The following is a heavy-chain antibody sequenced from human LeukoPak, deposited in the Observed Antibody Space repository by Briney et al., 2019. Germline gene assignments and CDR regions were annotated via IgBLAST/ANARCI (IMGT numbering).Heavy chain of an antibody. D-gene: IGHD2-21*01. Sequence: PGGSLRLSCAASGFTFSDYYMDWVRQAPGKGLEWVGRSRNKANCYTTEYAASVKGRFIISRDDSKNSLYLQMNSLKTEDTAMYYCVRSFCSGGYCYSDYWGQGTLVTVSS. CDR3: VRSFCSGGYCYSDY. CDR1: GFTFSDYY. V-gene: IGHV3-72*01. CDR2: SRNKANCYTT. J-gene: IGHJ4*02.